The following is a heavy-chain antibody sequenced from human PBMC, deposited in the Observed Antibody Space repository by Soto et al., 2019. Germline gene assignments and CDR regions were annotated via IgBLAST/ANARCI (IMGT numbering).Heavy chain of an antibody. CDR1: GFTFSSYA. Sequence: EVQLLESGGGLVQPGGSLRLSCAASGFTFSSYAMSWVRQAPGEGLEWVSAISGSGGSTYYADSVKGLFTISRDNSKNTLYRQRNSLRAEDTAVYYCAKELTIFRVVTRFDPWGQGTLVTVSS. J-gene: IGHJ5*02. CDR2: ISGSGGST. CDR3: AKELTIFRVVTRFDP. V-gene: IGHV3-23*01. D-gene: IGHD3-3*01.